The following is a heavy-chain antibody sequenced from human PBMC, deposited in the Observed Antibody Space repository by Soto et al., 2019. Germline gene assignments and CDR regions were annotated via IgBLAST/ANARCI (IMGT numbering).Heavy chain of an antibody. CDR1: GGSISSYY. J-gene: IGHJ4*02. CDR2: IYYSGST. CDR3: ARGGGYSYGYIDN. Sequence: SETLSLTCTVSGGSISSYYWSWIRQPPGKGLEWIGYIYYSGSTNYNPSLKSRVTISVDTSKNQFSLKLSSVTAADTAVYYCARGGGYSYGYIDNWGQGTLVTVSS. D-gene: IGHD5-18*01. V-gene: IGHV4-59*01.